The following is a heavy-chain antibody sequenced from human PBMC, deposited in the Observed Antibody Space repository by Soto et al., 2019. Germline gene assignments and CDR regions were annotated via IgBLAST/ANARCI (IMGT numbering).Heavy chain of an antibody. CDR2: IKSKTAGGTT. CDR3: ATDGGA. V-gene: IGHV3-15*07. CDR1: GFTFTYAW. D-gene: IGHD3-10*01. Sequence: EVQLVESGGGLVKPGGSLTLSCAASGFTFTYAWMNWVRQAPGTGLERVGRIKSKTAGGTTDYTAPVKGRFTISRDDSKNTLLLQMNRLIAEDTAVYYCATDGGAWGQVTRVTVSS. J-gene: IGHJ5*02.